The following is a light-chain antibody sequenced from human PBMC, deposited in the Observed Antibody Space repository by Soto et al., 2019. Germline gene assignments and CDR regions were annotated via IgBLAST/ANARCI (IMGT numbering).Light chain of an antibody. V-gene: IGKV1-5*03. CDR3: QQYNGGWT. CDR2: KAS. CDR1: QSISSW. J-gene: IGKJ1*01. Sequence: DIQMTQSPSTLSASVGDRATITCRASQSISSWLAWYQQKPGKAPKLLIYKASSLESGVPSRFSGSGSGTEFTLTISSLQPDDIANYYGQQYNGGWTFGQGTKVEI.